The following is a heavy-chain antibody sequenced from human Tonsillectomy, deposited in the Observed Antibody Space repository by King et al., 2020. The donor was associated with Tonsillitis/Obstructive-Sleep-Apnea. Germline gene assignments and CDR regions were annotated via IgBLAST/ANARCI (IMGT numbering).Heavy chain of an antibody. CDR3: AKAMVQGIIITIFDY. D-gene: IGHD3-10*01. Sequence: QLVQSGGGLVQPGGSLRLSCAASGITFSSYAMSWVRQAPGKGLDGVSTISGGGGSTYYSDSVKGRFTICSDNSKNTLYLQMNSLRAEDTAVYYCAKAMVQGIIITIFDYWGQGTLVTVSS. CDR2: ISGGGGST. CDR1: GITFSSYA. V-gene: IGHV3-23*04. J-gene: IGHJ4*02.